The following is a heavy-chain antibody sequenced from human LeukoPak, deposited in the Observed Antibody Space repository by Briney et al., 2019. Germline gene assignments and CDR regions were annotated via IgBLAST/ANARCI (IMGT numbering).Heavy chain of an antibody. Sequence: GGSLRLSCAASGFTFSTFSMSWVRQAPGKGLEWLSYISSGSSTIYYADSVKGRFTISRDNAKNSLYLQTNSLRDEDTAAYYCARDLGYSGDYWGQGTLVTVSS. CDR2: ISSGSSTI. D-gene: IGHD5-18*01. J-gene: IGHJ4*02. V-gene: IGHV3-48*02. CDR3: ARDLGYSGDY. CDR1: GFTFSTFS.